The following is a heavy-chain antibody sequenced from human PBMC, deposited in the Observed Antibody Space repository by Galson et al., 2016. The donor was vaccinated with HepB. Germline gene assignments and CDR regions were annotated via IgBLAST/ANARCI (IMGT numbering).Heavy chain of an antibody. V-gene: IGHV5-51*01. CDR3: ARQTYSAFQCEPMDV. CDR2: IYPGDSDV. Sequence: QSGAEVKKPGESLKIPCKGSGYSFTSYWIGWVRRMPGKGLEWMGIIYPGDSDVRQSPPFQGHVPISADKSINTAYLQWGSLKASANAIYYCARQTYSAFQCEPMDVGGQGTTLTVSS. J-gene: IGHJ6*02. D-gene: IGHD5-12*01. CDR1: GYSFTSYW.